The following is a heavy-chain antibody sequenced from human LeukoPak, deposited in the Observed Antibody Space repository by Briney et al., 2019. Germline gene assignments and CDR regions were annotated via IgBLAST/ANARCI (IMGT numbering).Heavy chain of an antibody. D-gene: IGHD3-22*01. CDR3: ARALYDSSGYYYFDY. J-gene: IGHJ4*02. Sequence: GGSLRLSCAASGFTFSSYSMNWVRQAPGKGLEWVSSISSSSSYIYYADSMKGRFTISRDNAKNSLYLQMNSLRAEDTAVYYCARALYDSSGYYYFDYWGQGTLVTVSS. V-gene: IGHV3-21*01. CDR2: ISSSSSYI. CDR1: GFTFSSYS.